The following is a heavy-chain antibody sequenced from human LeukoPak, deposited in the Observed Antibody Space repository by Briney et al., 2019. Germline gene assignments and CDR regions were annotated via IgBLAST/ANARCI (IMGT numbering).Heavy chain of an antibody. J-gene: IGHJ3*02. D-gene: IGHD1-1*01. CDR1: GFTFSRYW. Sequence: GGSLRLSCAASGFTFSRYWMSWVRQAPGKGLEWVANIKQDGSEKYYVDSVKGRFTISRDNAKNSLYLQMNSLRAEDTAVYYCARDIVVTTGTNAFDIWGQGTMVTVSS. CDR2: IKQDGSEK. CDR3: ARDIVVTTGTNAFDI. V-gene: IGHV3-7*01.